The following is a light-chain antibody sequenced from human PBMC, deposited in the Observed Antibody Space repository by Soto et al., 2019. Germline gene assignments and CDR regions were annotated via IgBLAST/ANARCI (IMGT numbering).Light chain of an antibody. CDR1: TGAVTSGHY. CDR2: DTS. CDR3: LLSYSGAQVV. Sequence: QAVVTQEPSLTVSPGGTGTLTCGSSTGAVTSGHYPYWFQQKPGQAPRTLIYDTSNKHAWTPAPFSGSLLGGKAALTLSGAQPEDEAEYYCLLSYSGAQVVFGGGTKLTVL. V-gene: IGLV7-46*01. J-gene: IGLJ2*01.